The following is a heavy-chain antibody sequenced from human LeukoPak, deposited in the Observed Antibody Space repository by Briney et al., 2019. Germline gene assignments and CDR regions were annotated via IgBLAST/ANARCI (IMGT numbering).Heavy chain of an antibody. J-gene: IGHJ6*03. Sequence: RASVKVSCKASGYTFTGYYMRWVRQAPGQGLEWMGWINPNSGGTNYAQKFQGRVTMTRDTSISTAYMELSRLRSDDTAVYYCAGAAGTELGPYYYYYYMDVWGKGTTVTVSS. CDR3: AGAAGTELGPYYYYYYMDV. V-gene: IGHV1-2*02. CDR2: INPNSGGT. CDR1: GYTFTGYY. D-gene: IGHD6-13*01.